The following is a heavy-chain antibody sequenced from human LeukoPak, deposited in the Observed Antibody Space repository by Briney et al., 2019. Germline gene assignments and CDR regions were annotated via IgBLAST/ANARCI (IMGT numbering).Heavy chain of an antibody. D-gene: IGHD3-10*01. CDR3: ANLPSGADTYYYYGMDV. CDR2: ISGSGGST. CDR1: GFTFSSYA. J-gene: IGHJ6*02. V-gene: IGHV3-23*01. Sequence: GASLRLSCAASGFTFSSYAMSWVRQAPGKGLEGVSAISGSGGSTYYADSVKGRFTISKDNSKNTLYLQMNSLRAEDTAVYYCANLPSGADTYYYYGMDVWGQGTTVTVSS.